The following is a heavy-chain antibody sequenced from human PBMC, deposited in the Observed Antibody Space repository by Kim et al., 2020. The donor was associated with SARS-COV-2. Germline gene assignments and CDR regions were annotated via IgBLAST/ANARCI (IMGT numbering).Heavy chain of an antibody. CDR2: QDGSEK. Sequence: QDGSEKYYVDTVKGRFTISRDNAKNSLYLQMNSLGAEDTAVYYCARDPSPWGQGTLVTVSS. V-gene: IGHV3-7*01. CDR3: ARDPSP. J-gene: IGHJ5*02.